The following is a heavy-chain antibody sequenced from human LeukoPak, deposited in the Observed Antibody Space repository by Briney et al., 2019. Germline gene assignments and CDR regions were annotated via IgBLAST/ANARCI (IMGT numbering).Heavy chain of an antibody. CDR1: GFTFSSHA. CDR2: ISGSGGDT. Sequence: GGSLRLSCAASGFTFSSHAMSWFRQAPGKGLEWVSVISGSGGDTYYADSVKGRFTISGDNSKNTVYLQMNSLRAEDTALYYCAKGGVYGDYYFDYWGQGTLVTVSS. V-gene: IGHV3-23*01. D-gene: IGHD4-17*01. CDR3: AKGGVYGDYYFDY. J-gene: IGHJ4*02.